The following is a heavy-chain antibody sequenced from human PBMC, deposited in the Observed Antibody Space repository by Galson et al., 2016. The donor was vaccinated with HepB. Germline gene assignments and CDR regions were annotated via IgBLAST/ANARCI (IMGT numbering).Heavy chain of an antibody. Sequence: SVKVSCKASGYTFTRYATNWVRQAPGQGLEWMGWINPNTGNPTYAQGFTGRFVFSLDTSVSTAYLQISSLKAEDTALYYCARPHELLGYCSSTSCPLYYGMDVWGQGTTVTVSS. CDR2: INPNTGNP. D-gene: IGHD2-2*01. CDR3: ARPHELLGYCSSTSCPLYYGMDV. CDR1: GYTFTRYA. J-gene: IGHJ6*02. V-gene: IGHV7-4-1*02.